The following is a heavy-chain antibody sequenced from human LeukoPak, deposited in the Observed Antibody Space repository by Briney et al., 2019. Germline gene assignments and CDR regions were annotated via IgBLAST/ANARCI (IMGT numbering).Heavy chain of an antibody. J-gene: IGHJ4*02. D-gene: IGHD2-2*01. V-gene: IGHV3-23*01. Sequence: GGSLRLSCAASGFTFSSYAISWVRQAPGKGLEWVSAISGSGGSTYYADSVKGRFTISRDNSKNTLYLQMNSLRAEDTAVYYCAKRDIVVVPAANIDYWGQGTLVTVSS. CDR1: GFTFSSYA. CDR2: ISGSGGST. CDR3: AKRDIVVVPAANIDY.